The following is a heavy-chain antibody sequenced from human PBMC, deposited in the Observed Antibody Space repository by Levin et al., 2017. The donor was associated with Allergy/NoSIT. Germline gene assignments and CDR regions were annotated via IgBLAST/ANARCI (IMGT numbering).Heavy chain of an antibody. D-gene: IGHD4-17*01. V-gene: IGHV1-2*02. J-gene: IGHJ4*02. CDR3: ATTGGGYYFDY. CDR2: LSPTGGGT. CDR1: AYTFSDHY. Sequence: ASVKVSCKASAYTFSDHYMHWVRQAPGQGLEWMGWLSPTGGGTNYAQKFQGRVTMTRDTSISTAYMELSSLRSDDTAVYYCATTGGGYYFDYWGQGTLVTVSS.